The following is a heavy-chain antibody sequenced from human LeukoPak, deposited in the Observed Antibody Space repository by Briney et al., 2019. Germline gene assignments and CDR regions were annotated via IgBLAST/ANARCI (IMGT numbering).Heavy chain of an antibody. CDR2: IYPGDSDT. Sequence: GESLKISCKGSGYSFTSYWIGWVRQMPGKGLEWVGIIYPGDSDTRYSLSFQGQVTISADKSISTAYLQWSSLKASDTAMYYCARSLRNLRIVGATAAWFDPWGQGTLVTVSS. V-gene: IGHV5-51*01. CDR3: ARSLRNLRIVGATAAWFDP. D-gene: IGHD1-26*01. CDR1: GYSFTSYW. J-gene: IGHJ5*02.